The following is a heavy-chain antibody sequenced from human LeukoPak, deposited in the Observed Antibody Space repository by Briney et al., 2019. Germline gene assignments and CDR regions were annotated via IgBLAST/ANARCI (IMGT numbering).Heavy chain of an antibody. J-gene: IGHJ5*02. Sequence: GESLKISCKGSGYIFTTYWIAWVRQMPGKGLEWMGIIYPGDSDTRYSPSFQGQVTISADKSINTAYLQWSSPKASDTAMYYCARQYYYDTSGPNWFDPWGQGTLVTVSS. CDR2: IYPGDSDT. D-gene: IGHD3-22*01. V-gene: IGHV5-51*01. CDR3: ARQYYYDTSGPNWFDP. CDR1: GYIFTTYW.